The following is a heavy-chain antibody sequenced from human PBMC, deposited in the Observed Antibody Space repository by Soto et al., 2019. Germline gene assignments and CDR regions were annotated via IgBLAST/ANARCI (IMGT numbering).Heavy chain of an antibody. CDR3: ARTVVAAYYFDF. CDR1: GDSMSKYY. Sequence: QVQLQESGPGLVKPSETLSLTCNVSGDSMSKYYWSWVRQPAGKGLEWIGRIWTSGSTNYNPSLQSRVTMSIDTSNKHFSLDLKSVTAADTAVYYCARTVVAAYYFDFWGQGVLVTVSS. J-gene: IGHJ4*02. CDR2: IWTSGST. D-gene: IGHD2-15*01. V-gene: IGHV4-4*07.